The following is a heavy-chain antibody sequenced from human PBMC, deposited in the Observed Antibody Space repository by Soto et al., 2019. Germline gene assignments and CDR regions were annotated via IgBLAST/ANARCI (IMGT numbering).Heavy chain of an antibody. CDR3: ARHSGYSYGYPNWFDP. CDR2: IYSSENT. V-gene: IGHV4-39*01. D-gene: IGHD5-18*01. Sequence: SETLSLTCTVSGASVSSSTYSWGWIRQSPGQGLEWIGTIYSSENTYYNPSLLSRVTISVDTSKNEFSLKLSSVTAADTAVYYCARHSGYSYGYPNWFDPWGQGTLVTVSS. J-gene: IGHJ5*02. CDR1: GASVSSSTYS.